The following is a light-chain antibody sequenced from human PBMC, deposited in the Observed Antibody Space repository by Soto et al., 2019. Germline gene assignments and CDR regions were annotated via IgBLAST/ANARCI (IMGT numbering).Light chain of an antibody. V-gene: IGKV3-15*01. J-gene: IGKJ1*01. CDR3: QQYNNWPPWT. CDR2: DAS. CDR1: QSVSNN. Sequence: ILMTQSQATLSVSPGERATLSCRASQSVSNNLAWYQQKPGQAPRLLIYDASTRATGIPARFSGSGSGTEFTLTISGLQSEDFAVYYCQQYNNWPPWTVGQGTKVEIK.